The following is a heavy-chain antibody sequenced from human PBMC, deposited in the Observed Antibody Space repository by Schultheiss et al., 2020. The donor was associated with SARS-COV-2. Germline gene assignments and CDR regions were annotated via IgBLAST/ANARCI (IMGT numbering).Heavy chain of an antibody. Sequence: GGSLRLSCAASGFTFSSYAMSWVRQAPGKGLEWVSAISGSGGSTYYADSVKGRFTVSRDNANNTLYLQMNSLRDEDTAIYYCVRDCSIISCSTLGVWGKGTMVTVSS. J-gene: IGHJ6*04. CDR1: GFTFSSYA. D-gene: IGHD2-2*01. CDR2: ISGSGGST. CDR3: VRDCSIISCSTLGV. V-gene: IGHV3-23*01.